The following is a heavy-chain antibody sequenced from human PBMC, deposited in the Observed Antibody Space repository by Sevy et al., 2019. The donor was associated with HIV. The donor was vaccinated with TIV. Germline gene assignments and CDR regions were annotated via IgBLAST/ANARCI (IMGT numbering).Heavy chain of an antibody. Sequence: SQTLSLTCTVSGGSISSSHWSWIRQPPGKGLEWIGYIFYSGSTNYNPSLKSRVTISVDTSKNQFSLKLTSVTAADTAVYYCARGRGDFWSGYYAHFGMDVWGQGTTVTVSS. CDR2: IFYSGST. CDR3: ARGRGDFWSGYYAHFGMDV. CDR1: GGSISSSH. D-gene: IGHD3-3*01. V-gene: IGHV4-59*01. J-gene: IGHJ6*02.